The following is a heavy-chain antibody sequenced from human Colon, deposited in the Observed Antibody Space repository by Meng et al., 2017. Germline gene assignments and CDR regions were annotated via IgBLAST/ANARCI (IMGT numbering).Heavy chain of an antibody. CDR3: TGGYYGSGAVSF. J-gene: IGHJ4*02. D-gene: IGHD3-10*01. Sequence: QVLLQESGPRLVKPSETLSLTCTLSGDSISSYYWSWIRQSPGKGLEWIGYIYYSGSTNYNPSLKSRVTISLDRTKNQFSLKLTSMTAADTAVYYCTGGYYGSGAVSFWGPGTLVTVSS. CDR2: IYYSGST. CDR1: GDSISSYY. V-gene: IGHV4-59*01.